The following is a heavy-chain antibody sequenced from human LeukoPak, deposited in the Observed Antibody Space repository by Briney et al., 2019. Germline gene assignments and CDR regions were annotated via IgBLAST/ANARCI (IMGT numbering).Heavy chain of an antibody. J-gene: IGHJ1*01. V-gene: IGHV3-23*01. CDR2: ISGSGGST. Sequence: TGGSLRLSCAASGFTFSSYAMSWVRQAPGKGLEWVSAISGSGGSTYYADSVKGRFTISRDNSKNTLYLQMNSLRAEDTAVYYCAKLVYSSSLYFQHWGQGALVTVSS. D-gene: IGHD4-11*01. CDR3: AKLVYSSSLYFQH. CDR1: GFTFSSYA.